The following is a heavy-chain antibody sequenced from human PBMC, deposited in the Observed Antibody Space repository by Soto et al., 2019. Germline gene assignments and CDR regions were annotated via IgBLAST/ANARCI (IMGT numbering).Heavy chain of an antibody. V-gene: IGHV3-23*01. Sequence: LCCAASGFKFSNYAMSWVRQAPGKGLEWVSLISATGGGTYYADSVKGRFTISRDNSHNTLYLQVHSLTAEDTAVYYCAKDRRAGGNSAFYFDFWGQGAQVTVSS. CDR3: AKDRRAGGNSAFYFDF. CDR1: GFKFSNYA. J-gene: IGHJ4*02. D-gene: IGHD3-16*01. CDR2: ISATGGGT.